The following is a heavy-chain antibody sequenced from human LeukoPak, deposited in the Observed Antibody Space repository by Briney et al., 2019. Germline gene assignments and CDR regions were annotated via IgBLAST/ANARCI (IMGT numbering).Heavy chain of an antibody. CDR2: IYPGDSDT. Sequence: GESLKSSCKGSEYNFASYWIGWGRQMPGKGLELMGIIYPGDSDTRYNPSFQGQVTISADKSISTAYLLWSSLKASDTAMYYCALTSAGGAGFDYWGQGTLVTVSS. D-gene: IGHD4/OR15-4a*01. J-gene: IGHJ4*02. CDR1: EYNFASYW. CDR3: ALTSAGGAGFDY. V-gene: IGHV5-51*01.